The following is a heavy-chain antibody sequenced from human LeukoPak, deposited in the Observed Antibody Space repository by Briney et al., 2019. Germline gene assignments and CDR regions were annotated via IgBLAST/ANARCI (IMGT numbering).Heavy chain of an antibody. Sequence: GGSLRLSCAASGFTFSNYWMSWVRQAPGKGLEWVANIKQDGSEKYYVDSVKGRSTISRDNAKNSLDLQMNSLRAEDTAVYYCARYPYYYDSSCYYKYWGQGTLVTVSS. CDR1: GFTFSNYW. J-gene: IGHJ4*02. CDR3: ARYPYYYDSSCYYKY. D-gene: IGHD3-22*01. V-gene: IGHV3-7*01. CDR2: IKQDGSEK.